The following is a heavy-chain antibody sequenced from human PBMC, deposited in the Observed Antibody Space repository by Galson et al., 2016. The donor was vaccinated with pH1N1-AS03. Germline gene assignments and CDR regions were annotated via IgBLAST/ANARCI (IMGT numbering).Heavy chain of an antibody. CDR1: GFTFSGYA. J-gene: IGHJ4*02. Sequence: SLRLSCAASGFTFSGYAMFWVRQAPGKGLEWVAIISYDGANKYYADSVKGRFTISRDNSKNTLFLQMNSLRAEDTAVYYCARISDVGQWRYFDYWGRGTMVTVSS. CDR3: ARISDVGQWRYFDY. CDR2: ISYDGANK. D-gene: IGHD6-19*01. V-gene: IGHV3-30*01.